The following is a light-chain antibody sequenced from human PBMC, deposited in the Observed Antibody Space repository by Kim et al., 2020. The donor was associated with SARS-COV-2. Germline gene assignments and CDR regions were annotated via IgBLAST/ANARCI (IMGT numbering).Light chain of an antibody. CDR1: QIVTSDF. CDR2: GVS. CDR3: QHFGGSPPIT. Sequence: DIVLTQSPGTLSLSPGERATLSCRASQIVTSDFLGWYQQKPGQAPRLLIFGVSSRAPGIPERFSGSGSGTDFTLTISRLEPDDFAVYYCQHFGGSPPITFGQGTRLEIK. V-gene: IGKV3-20*01. J-gene: IGKJ5*01.